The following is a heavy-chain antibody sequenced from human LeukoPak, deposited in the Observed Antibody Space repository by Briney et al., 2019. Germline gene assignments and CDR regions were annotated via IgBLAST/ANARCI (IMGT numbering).Heavy chain of an antibody. V-gene: IGHV1-46*01. CDR2: INPSGGST. D-gene: IGHD2-2*02. Sequence: ASVKVSCKASGYTFTSCYMHWVRQAPGQGLEWMGIINPSGGSTSYAQKFQGRVTMTRDTSTSTVYMELSSLRSEDTAVYYCHVSWGIVVVPAAIGVGLGDYWGQGTLVTVSS. CDR3: HVSWGIVVVPAAIGVGLGDY. J-gene: IGHJ4*02. CDR1: GYTFTSCY.